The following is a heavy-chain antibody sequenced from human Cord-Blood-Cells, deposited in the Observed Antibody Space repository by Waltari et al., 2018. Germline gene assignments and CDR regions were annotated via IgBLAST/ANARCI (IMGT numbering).Heavy chain of an antibody. CDR1: GFTFSNAW. D-gene: IGHD6-13*01. CDR2: IKSKTDGGTT. J-gene: IGHJ5*02. Sequence: EVQLVESGGGLVKPGGSLRLSCAASGFTFSNAWMSWVRQAPGKGLEWVGRIKSKTDGGTTDYAAPVKGRFTISRDDSKNTLYLQMNSLKTEDTAVYYCTTMSSSWYNWFDPWGQGTLVTVSS. V-gene: IGHV3-15*01. CDR3: TTMSSSWYNWFDP.